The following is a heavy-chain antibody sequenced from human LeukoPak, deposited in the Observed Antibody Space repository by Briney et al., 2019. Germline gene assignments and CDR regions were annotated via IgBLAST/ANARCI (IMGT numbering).Heavy chain of an antibody. CDR1: GGSISSYY. V-gene: IGHV4-59*12. CDR2: IYYSGST. D-gene: IGHD6-13*01. Sequence: SETLSLTCTVSGGSISSYYRSWIRQPPGKGLEWIGYIYYSGSTNYNPSLKSRVTISVDTSKNQFSLKLSSVTAADTAVYYCARGVGPLTRIAAAGTGVWYLDYWGQGTLVTVSS. CDR3: ARGVGPLTRIAAAGTGVWYLDY. J-gene: IGHJ4*02.